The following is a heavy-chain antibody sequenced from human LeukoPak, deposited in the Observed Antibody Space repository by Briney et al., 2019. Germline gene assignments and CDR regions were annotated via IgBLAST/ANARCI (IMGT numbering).Heavy chain of an antibody. Sequence: SETLSLTCAVCGGSFSGYYWSWIRQPPGKGLEWIGEINHSGSTNYNPSLKSRVTISVDTSKNQFSLKLSSVTAADTAVYYCASRRYFDYWGQGTLVTVSS. CDR2: INHSGST. J-gene: IGHJ4*02. CDR3: ASRRYFDY. V-gene: IGHV4-34*01. CDR1: GGSFSGYY.